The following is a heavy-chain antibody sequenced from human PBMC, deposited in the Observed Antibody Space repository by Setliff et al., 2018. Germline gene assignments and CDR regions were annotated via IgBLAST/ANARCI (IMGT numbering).Heavy chain of an antibody. V-gene: IGHV4-4*07. CDR1: GGSISSYY. D-gene: IGHD2-15*01. CDR2: IYIGGSA. Sequence: SETLSLTCTVSGGSISSYYWSWIRQPAGKGLEWIGHIYIGGSANYNPSLKSRVTMSIDTSKNQFPLKLNTVTAADTAVYSCSRKGISALSGDFDMWGQGTMVTVSS. J-gene: IGHJ3*02. CDR3: SRKGISALSGDFDM.